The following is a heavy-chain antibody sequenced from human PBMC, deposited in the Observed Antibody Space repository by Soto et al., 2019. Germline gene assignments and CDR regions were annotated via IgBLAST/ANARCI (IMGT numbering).Heavy chain of an antibody. CDR3: ARVSDSFYSFDV. CDR2: SRNKAKSYIT. CDR1: GFIFSEEY. Sequence: GGSLRLSCAVSGFIFSEEYMDWVRQAPGKGLEWVGRSRNKAKSYITEYAASVKGRFTISRDDLKKLLYLQMNSLKTEDTAVYYCARVSDSFYSFDVWGQGTTVTVS. V-gene: IGHV3-72*01. J-gene: IGHJ6*02. D-gene: IGHD1-26*01.